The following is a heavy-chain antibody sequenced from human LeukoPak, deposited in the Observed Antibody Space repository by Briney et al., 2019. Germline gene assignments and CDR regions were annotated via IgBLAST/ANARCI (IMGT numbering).Heavy chain of an antibody. Sequence: GGSLRLSCAASGFTFSSYAMSWVRQAPGKGLEWVSAISGSGGSTYYADSVKGRFTISRDNSMNTLYLQMNSLRAEDTAVYYCAKDMDIVVVAWFDPWGQGTLVTVSS. CDR3: AKDMDIVVVAWFDP. CDR2: ISGSGGST. V-gene: IGHV3-23*01. D-gene: IGHD2-15*01. CDR1: GFTFSSYA. J-gene: IGHJ5*02.